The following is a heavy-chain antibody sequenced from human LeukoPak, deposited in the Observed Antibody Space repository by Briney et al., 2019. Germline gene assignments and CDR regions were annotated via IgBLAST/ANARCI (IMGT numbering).Heavy chain of an antibody. CDR2: IYYSGST. Sequence: SETLSLTCSVSGGSISSYYWSWIRQPPGKGLEWIGYIYYSGSTNYNPSLKSRVTISVDTSKNQFSLKLSSVTAADTAVYYCARLPAAIWEDYWGQGTLVTVSS. J-gene: IGHJ4*02. D-gene: IGHD2-2*01. V-gene: IGHV4-59*01. CDR3: ARLPAAIWEDY. CDR1: GGSISSYY.